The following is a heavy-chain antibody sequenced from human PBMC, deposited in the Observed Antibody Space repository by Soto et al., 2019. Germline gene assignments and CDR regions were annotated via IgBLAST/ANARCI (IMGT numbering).Heavy chain of an antibody. J-gene: IGHJ4*02. Sequence: EVQLVESGGGLVQPGGSLRLSCVASGFTFSDYCMTWIRQAPGKGLEWVANIKSDGSEQDYVDSVKGRFTISRDNARNSLSLHMNNLRAEDAGIYYCARGRAVAVWGQGTLVSVSS. CDR2: IKSDGSEQ. CDR3: ARGRAVAV. D-gene: IGHD6-19*01. CDR1: GFTFSDYC. V-gene: IGHV3-7*02.